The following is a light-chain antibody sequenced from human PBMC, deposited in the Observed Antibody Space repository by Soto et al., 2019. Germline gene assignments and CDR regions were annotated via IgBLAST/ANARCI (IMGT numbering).Light chain of an antibody. CDR2: GVS. Sequence: QSVLTQPASVSGSPGQSITISCTGTGRDVGGYKYVSWYQHHPGKAPKVMIYGVSNRPSGVSHRFSASKSGNTASLTISGLQAEDEADYYCASYTTSNIYVFGTGTKVTVL. CDR3: ASYTTSNIYV. J-gene: IGLJ1*01. V-gene: IGLV2-14*01. CDR1: GRDVGGYKY.